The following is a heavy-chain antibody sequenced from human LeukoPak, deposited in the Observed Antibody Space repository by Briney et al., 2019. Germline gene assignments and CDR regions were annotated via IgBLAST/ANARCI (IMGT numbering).Heavy chain of an antibody. V-gene: IGHV4-59*08. D-gene: IGHD3-22*01. CDR2: IYYSGST. CDR3: ARRDSSGYLYYFDY. CDR1: GGSISNYY. J-gene: IGHJ4*02. Sequence: SETLSLTCTVSGGSISNYYWSWIRQPPGKGLEWPGYIYYSGSTNYNPSLKSRVTISVDTSKNQFSLKLSSVTAADTAVYYCARRDSSGYLYYFDYWGQGTLVTVSS.